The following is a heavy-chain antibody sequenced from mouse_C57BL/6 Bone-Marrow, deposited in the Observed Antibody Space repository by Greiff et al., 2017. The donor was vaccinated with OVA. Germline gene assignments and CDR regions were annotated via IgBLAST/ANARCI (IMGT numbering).Heavy chain of an antibody. V-gene: IGHV1-47*01. CDR3: ARPGDYDWDWFAY. CDR2: FHPYNDDT. D-gene: IGHD2-4*01. J-gene: IGHJ3*01. Sequence: SGAELVKPGASVKMSCKASGYTFTTYPIEWMKQNHGKSLEWIGNFHPYNDDTKYNEKFKGKATLTVEKSSSTVYLELSRLTSEDSAVYYCARPGDYDWDWFAYWGQGTLVTVSA. CDR1: GYTFTTYP.